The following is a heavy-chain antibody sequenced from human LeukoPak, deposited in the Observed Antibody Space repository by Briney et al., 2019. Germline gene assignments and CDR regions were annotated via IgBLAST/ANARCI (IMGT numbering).Heavy chain of an antibody. CDR1: GYSFTSYG. CDR2: ISGYNGNS. V-gene: IGHV1-18*01. J-gene: IGHJ4*02. Sequence: ASVKVSCKASGYSFTSYGITWVRQAPGQGLEWMGWISGYNGNSKYAQKFQGRVTMTTDTSTSTAYMELRSLRSDDTAVYYCARDYGDYPSYWGQGTLVTVSS. CDR3: ARDYGDYPSY. D-gene: IGHD4-17*01.